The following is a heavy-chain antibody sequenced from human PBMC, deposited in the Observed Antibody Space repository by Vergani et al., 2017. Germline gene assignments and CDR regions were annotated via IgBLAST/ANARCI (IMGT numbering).Heavy chain of an antibody. V-gene: IGHV4-39*07. Sequence: QLQLQESGPGLVKPSETLSLTCTVSGGSISSSSYYWGWIRQPPGKGLEWIGRIYYSGSTYYNPSLKSRVTISVDTSKNQFSLKLRSVTAADTAVYYCARGPCGGNTNGYFDLWGGGTLVTVSA. CDR2: IYYSGST. CDR3: ARGPCGGNTNGYFDL. D-gene: IGHD4-23*01. J-gene: IGHJ2*01. CDR1: GGSISSSSYY.